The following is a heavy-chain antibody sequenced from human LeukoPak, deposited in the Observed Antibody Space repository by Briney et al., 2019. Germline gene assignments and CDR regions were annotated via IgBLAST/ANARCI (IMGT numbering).Heavy chain of an antibody. D-gene: IGHD3-22*01. CDR3: ARAFDDSSGYYYPGAFDI. J-gene: IGHJ3*02. CDR1: GFNFRDHW. Sequence: PGGSLRLSCAVSGFNFRDHWMDWVRQAPGKGLEWVSVIYSGGSTYYADSVKGRFTISRDNSKNTLYLQMNSLRAEDTAVYYCARAFDDSSGYYYPGAFDIWGQGTMVTVSS. V-gene: IGHV3-53*01. CDR2: IYSGGST.